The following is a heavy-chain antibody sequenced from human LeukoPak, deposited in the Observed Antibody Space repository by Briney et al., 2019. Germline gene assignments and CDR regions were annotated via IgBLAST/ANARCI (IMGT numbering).Heavy chain of an antibody. CDR1: GFTFSSYA. CDR3: ARDSMGSYYDSSGYYYPDY. Sequence: GGSLRLSCAASGFTFSSYAMHWVRQAPVKGLEWVAVISYDGSNKYYADSVKGRFTISRDNSKNTLYLQMNSLRAEDTAVYYCARDSMGSYYDSSGYYYPDYWGQGTLVTVSS. D-gene: IGHD3-22*01. V-gene: IGHV3-30-3*01. J-gene: IGHJ4*02. CDR2: ISYDGSNK.